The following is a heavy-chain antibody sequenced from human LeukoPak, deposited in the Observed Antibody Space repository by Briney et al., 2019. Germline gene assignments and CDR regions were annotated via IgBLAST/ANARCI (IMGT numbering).Heavy chain of an antibody. CDR1: GFTFDDYA. V-gene: IGHV3-43*02. Sequence: GGSLRLSCVASGFTFDDYAMHWVRQAPGKGLEWVSLISGDGGSTYYADSVRGRFTISRDSGKNSLYLQMNSLTTEDTALYYCAKGRGSGYYYRYFDYWGQGTLVTVSS. J-gene: IGHJ4*02. CDR3: AKGRGSGYYYRYFDY. D-gene: IGHD3-22*01. CDR2: ISGDGGST.